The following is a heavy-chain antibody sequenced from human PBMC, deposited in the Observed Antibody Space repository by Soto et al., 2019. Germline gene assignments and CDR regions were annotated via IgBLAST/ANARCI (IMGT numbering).Heavy chain of an antibody. CDR2: ISAYNGNT. Sequence: QVQLVQSGAEVKKPGASVKVSCKASGYTFTSYGISWVRQAPGQGLEWMGWISAYNGNTNYAQKLQGRVTMTTDTSTSTAYMELRSLRSDDTAVYYCARVGYSSSWYGEVYYYYYMDVWGKGTTVTVSS. CDR3: ARVGYSSSWYGEVYYYYYMDV. CDR1: GYTFTSYG. V-gene: IGHV1-18*01. J-gene: IGHJ6*03. D-gene: IGHD6-13*01.